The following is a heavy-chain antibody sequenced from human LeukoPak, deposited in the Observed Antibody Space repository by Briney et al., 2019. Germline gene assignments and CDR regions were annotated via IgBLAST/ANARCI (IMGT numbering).Heavy chain of an antibody. V-gene: IGHV1-3*01. CDR2: ISAANGNT. J-gene: IGHJ4*02. Sequence: ASVKVSCKASGYTFTGHLIHWVRQAPGQSRQWMGWISAANGNTKYSQNFQGRVTFTRDTAATIAYMELSSLRFEDTAVYYCARHCSSGCPGDYWGQGTLVTVSS. CDR3: ARHCSSGCPGDY. D-gene: IGHD6-19*01. CDR1: GYTFTGHL.